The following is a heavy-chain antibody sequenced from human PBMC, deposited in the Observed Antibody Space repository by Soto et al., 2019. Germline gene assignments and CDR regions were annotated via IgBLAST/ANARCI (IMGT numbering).Heavy chain of an antibody. V-gene: IGHV4-30-4*01. CDR3: ARRDPGGCSSTSCSDAFDI. CDR2: IYFSGTT. D-gene: IGHD2-2*01. Sequence: QVQLQESGPGLVKPSQTLSLTCTVSGGSISSGDYYWNCIRQPPGKGLEWIGSIYFSGTTYYSPSLKCRGTISVGTSKNQCSQKLTSVTAADSAVYYCARRDPGGCSSTSCSDAFDIWAQGTLVAVSS. J-gene: IGHJ3*02. CDR1: GGSISSGDYY.